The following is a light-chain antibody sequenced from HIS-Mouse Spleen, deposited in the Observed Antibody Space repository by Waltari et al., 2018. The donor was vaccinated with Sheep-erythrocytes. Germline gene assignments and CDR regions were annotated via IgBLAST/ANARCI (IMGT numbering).Light chain of an antibody. CDR3: CSYAGSSTLV. V-gene: IGLV2-11*01. CDR1: SSDVGGYNY. Sequence: QSALTQPRSVSGSPGQSVTISCTGTSSDVGGYNYVSWYQQHPGTAPKLMIYDVSKRPSGVPDRVSGSKSGNTASLTIAGLQAEDEADYYCCSYAGSSTLVFGGGTKLTVL. CDR2: DVS. J-gene: IGLJ2*01.